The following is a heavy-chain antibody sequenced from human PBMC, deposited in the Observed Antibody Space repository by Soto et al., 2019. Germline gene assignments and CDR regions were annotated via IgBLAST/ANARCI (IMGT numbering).Heavy chain of an antibody. CDR1: GGSISSGGYY. CDR2: IYYSGST. J-gene: IGHJ5*02. V-gene: IGHV4-31*03. Sequence: SETLSLTCTVSGGSISSGGYYWSWIRQHPGKGLEWIGYIYYSGSTYYNPSLKSRVTISVDTSKNQFSLKLSSVTAADTAVYYCASALTDGDRFLEWLFDPWGQGTLVTVSS. CDR3: ASALTDGDRFLEWLFDP. D-gene: IGHD3-3*01.